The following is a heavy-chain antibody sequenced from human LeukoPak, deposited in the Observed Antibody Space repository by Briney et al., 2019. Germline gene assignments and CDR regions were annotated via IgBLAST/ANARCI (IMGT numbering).Heavy chain of an antibody. J-gene: IGHJ4*02. Sequence: PSETLSLTCTVSGGSISSYYWSWIRQPAGKGLEWIGRIYTSGSTDYNPSLKSRVTMSVDTSKNQFSLKLSSVTAADTAVYYCARAPRYYDSSGYPLEWGQGTLVTVSS. CDR3: ARAPRYYDSSGYPLE. CDR2: IYTSGST. CDR1: GGSISSYY. V-gene: IGHV4-4*07. D-gene: IGHD3-22*01.